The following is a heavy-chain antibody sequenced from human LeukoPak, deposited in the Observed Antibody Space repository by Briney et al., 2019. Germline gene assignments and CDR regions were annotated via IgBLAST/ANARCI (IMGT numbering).Heavy chain of an antibody. CDR3: AKRHYDFWSSYQNQMYYFDY. V-gene: IGHV3-23*01. D-gene: IGHD3-3*01. J-gene: IGHJ4*02. Sequence: GGSLRLSCAASGFTFRGYAMSWVRQAPGKGLEWVSAISGSGVSTYYADSVKGRFTISRDNSKNTLYLQMNSLRAEDTAVYYCAKRHYDFWSSYQNQMYYFDYWGQGTLVTVSS. CDR1: GFTFRGYA. CDR2: ISGSGVST.